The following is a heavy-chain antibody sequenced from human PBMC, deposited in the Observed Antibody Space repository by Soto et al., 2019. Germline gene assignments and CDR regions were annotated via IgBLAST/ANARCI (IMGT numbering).Heavy chain of an antibody. D-gene: IGHD6-19*01. CDR2: IYPGDSDT. J-gene: IGHJ5*02. CDR3: ARHGLQYSSGWYDWFDP. CDR1: GYSFTSYW. Sequence: PGESLKISCKGSGYSFTSYWIGWVRQMPGKGLEWMGIIYPGDSDTRYSPSFQGQVTISADKSISTAYLQWSSLKASDTAMYYCARHGLQYSSGWYDWFDPWGQGILVTVSS. V-gene: IGHV5-51*01.